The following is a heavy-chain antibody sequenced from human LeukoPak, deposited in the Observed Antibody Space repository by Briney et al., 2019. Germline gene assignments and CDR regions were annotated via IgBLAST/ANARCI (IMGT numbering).Heavy chain of an antibody. J-gene: IGHJ4*02. CDR2: INHSGST. V-gene: IGHV4-34*01. Sequence: PSETLSLTCAVYGGSFSGYYWSWIRQPPGKGLEWIGEINHSGSTNYNPSLKSRVTISVDTSKNQFSLKLSSVTAADTAVYYCARLLIVGNTGYYFDCWGQGTLVTVSS. CDR3: ARLLIVGNTGYYFDC. CDR1: GGSFSGYY. D-gene: IGHD1-26*01.